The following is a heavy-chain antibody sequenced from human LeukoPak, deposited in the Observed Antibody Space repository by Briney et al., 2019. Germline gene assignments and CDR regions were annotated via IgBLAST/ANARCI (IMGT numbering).Heavy chain of an antibody. J-gene: IGHJ6*03. CDR1: GGSISSGGYY. CDR3: ARIGTGWGPYYYYYMDV. V-gene: IGHV4-31*03. CDR2: IYYSGST. D-gene: IGHD7-27*01. Sequence: SQTLSLTCTVSGGSISSGGYYWSWIRQHPGKGLEWIGYIYYSGSTYYNLSLKSRVTISVDTSKNQFSLKLSSVTAADTAVYYCARIGTGWGPYYYYYMDVWGKGTTVTVSS.